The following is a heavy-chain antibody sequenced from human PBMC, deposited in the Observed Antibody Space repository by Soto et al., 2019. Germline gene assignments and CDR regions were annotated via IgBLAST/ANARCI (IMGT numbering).Heavy chain of an antibody. CDR1: CGSISNHY. D-gene: IGHD1-26*01. V-gene: IGHV4-59*11. CDR2: IFYSGST. J-gene: IGHJ5*02. CDR3: ARDGKVSGSATHWFDP. Sequence: SETLSLPCTVSCGSISNHYCRWIRQPPGKGLEWIGCIFYSGSTNYSPSLRSRVTISVDTSKNQFSLELSSVTAADTAVYYCARDGKVSGSATHWFDPWGQGTLVTV.